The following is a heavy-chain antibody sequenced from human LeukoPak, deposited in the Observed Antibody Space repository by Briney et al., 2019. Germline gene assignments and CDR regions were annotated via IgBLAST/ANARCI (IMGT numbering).Heavy chain of an antibody. CDR3: ARGARAGYNLEPFDN. J-gene: IGHJ4*02. D-gene: IGHD5-24*01. CDR2: INHSGST. V-gene: IGHV4-34*01. Sequence: SSETLSLTCAVYGGSFSGYYWSWIRQPPGKGLEWIGEINHSGSTNYNPSLKSRVTISVDTSKNQFSLKLSSVTAADTAVYYCARGARAGYNLEPFDNWGQGTLVTVSS. CDR1: GGSFSGYY.